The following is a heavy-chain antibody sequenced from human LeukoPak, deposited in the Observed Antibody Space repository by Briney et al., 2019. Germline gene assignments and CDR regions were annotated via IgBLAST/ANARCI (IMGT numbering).Heavy chain of an antibody. Sequence: GESLKISCKGSGYTFTTYWITWVRQMPGKGLEWMGRIDPKDSYAIYSPSFQGLVTISVDTSISTAYLQWSSLTASDTAMYFCARLYMSGSPFDYWGQGALVTVSS. CDR1: GYTFTTYW. CDR3: ARLYMSGSPFDY. V-gene: IGHV5-10-1*01. D-gene: IGHD3-10*01. J-gene: IGHJ4*02. CDR2: IDPKDSYA.